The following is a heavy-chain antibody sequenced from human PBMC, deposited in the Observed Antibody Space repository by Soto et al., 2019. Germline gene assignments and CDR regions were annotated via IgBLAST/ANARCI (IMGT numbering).Heavy chain of an antibody. D-gene: IGHD1-26*01. CDR2: IYYRGRT. J-gene: IGHJ6*02. Sequence: PSETLSLTCTVSGGSISRSSYYWNWIRQPPGKGLEWIGSIYYRGRTNYNPSLKSRVTISIDTSKNQFSLKLSAVTAADTAVYYGARHLGDKIGGYYYYYGMDVWGQGTTVTVSS. CDR3: ARHLGDKIGGYYYYYGMDV. V-gene: IGHV4-61*05. CDR1: GGSISRSSYY.